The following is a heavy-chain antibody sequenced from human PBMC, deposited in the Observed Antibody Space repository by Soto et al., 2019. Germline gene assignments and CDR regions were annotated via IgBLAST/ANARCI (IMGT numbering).Heavy chain of an antibody. D-gene: IGHD3-3*01. CDR3: TTEFRYYDFWSGYYRSYYFDY. V-gene: IGHV3-49*03. CDR2: IRSITYGGTT. J-gene: IGHJ4*02. CDR1: GFTFGDYA. Sequence: GSLRLSCTASGFTFGDYAMSWFRQAPGKGLEWLGFIRSITYGGTTEYAASVKGRFTISRDDSKSIAYLQMNSLKTEDTAVYYCTTEFRYYDFWSGYYRSYYFDYWGQGTLVTVSS.